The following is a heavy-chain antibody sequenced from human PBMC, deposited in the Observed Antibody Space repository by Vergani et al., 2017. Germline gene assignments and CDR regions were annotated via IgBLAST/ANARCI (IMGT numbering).Heavy chain of an antibody. D-gene: IGHD2-2*02. CDR3: ASLDIVVVPAAIGYYYMDV. V-gene: IGHV1-69*01. CDR2: IIPIFGTA. J-gene: IGHJ6*03. CDR1: GGTFSSYA. Sequence: QVQLVQSWAEVKKPGSSVKVSCKASGGTFSSYAISWVRQAPGQGLEWMGGIIPIFGTANYAQKFQGRVTITADESTSTAYMELSSLRSEDTAVYYCASLDIVVVPAAIGYYYMDVWGKGTTVTVSS.